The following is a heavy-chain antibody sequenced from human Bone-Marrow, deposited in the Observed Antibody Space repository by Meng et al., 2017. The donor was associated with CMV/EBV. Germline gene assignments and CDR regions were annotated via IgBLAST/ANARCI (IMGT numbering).Heavy chain of an antibody. CDR1: CGTIGSSY. Sequence: VTRPEPLPLPSSAACGTIGSSYWSWFRQPAGKELEWSGRIYTSRSTKYNPSLKSRVTMSVATSKNQFSLKLSSGTAADTAVYYCARRGLLRYSSWYFDLWGRGTLVTVSS. CDR3: ARRGLLRYSSWYFDL. D-gene: IGHD3-9*01. CDR2: IYTSRST. J-gene: IGHJ2*01. V-gene: IGHV4-4*07.